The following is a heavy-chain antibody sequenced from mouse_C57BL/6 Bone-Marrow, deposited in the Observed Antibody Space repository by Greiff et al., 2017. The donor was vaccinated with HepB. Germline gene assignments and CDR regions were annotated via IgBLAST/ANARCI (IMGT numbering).Heavy chain of an antibody. CDR2: IYPRSGNT. D-gene: IGHD1-1*01. Sequence: VNLVESGAELARPGASVKLSCKASGYTFTSYGISWVKQRTGQGLEWIGEIYPRSGNTYYNEKFKGKATLTADKSSSTAYMELRSLTSEDSAVYFCARWVLRRYFDVWGTGTTVTVSS. CDR3: ARWVLRRYFDV. CDR1: GYTFTSYG. J-gene: IGHJ1*03. V-gene: IGHV1-81*01.